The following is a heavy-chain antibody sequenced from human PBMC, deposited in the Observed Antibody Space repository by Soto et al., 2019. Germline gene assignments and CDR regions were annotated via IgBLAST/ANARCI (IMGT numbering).Heavy chain of an antibody. CDR2: IYSGGGT. CDR1: GFTVSSNY. CDR3: AGDSSSSPYYYGMDA. D-gene: IGHD6-6*01. Sequence: EVQLVESGGGLIQPGGSLRLSCAASGFTVSSNYMSWVRQAPGKGLEWGSVIYSGGGTYYADSVKGRFTISRDNSRNTLYLQMNSLRAEDTAVYYCAGDSSSSPYYYGMDAWGQGTTVSVSS. V-gene: IGHV3-53*01. J-gene: IGHJ6*02.